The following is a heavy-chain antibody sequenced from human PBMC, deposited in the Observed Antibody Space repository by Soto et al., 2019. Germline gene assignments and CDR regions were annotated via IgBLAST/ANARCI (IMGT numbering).Heavy chain of an antibody. CDR1: GYTFVNYE. CDR3: ARQQAVDY. D-gene: IGHD4-17*01. CDR2: MNPHSGDT. J-gene: IGHJ4*02. Sequence: QVQLVQSGAEVKKPGASVKVSCKASGYTFVNYEINWVRQATGQGLEWLGWMNPHSGDTFYAQNFQGRVTMTRNTSITTAYMELNSLKSEDTAVYYCARQQAVDYWGQGTLVTVSS. V-gene: IGHV1-8*01.